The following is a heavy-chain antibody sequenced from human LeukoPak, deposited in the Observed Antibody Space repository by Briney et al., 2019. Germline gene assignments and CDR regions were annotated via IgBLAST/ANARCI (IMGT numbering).Heavy chain of an antibody. D-gene: IGHD3-10*01. CDR1: GGSISSGGYY. V-gene: IGHV4-30-2*01. J-gene: IGHJ4*02. CDR2: IYHSGST. Sequence: SETLSLTCTVSGGSISSGGYYWSWIRQPPGKGLEWIGYIYHSGSTYYNPSLKSRVTISVDRSKNQFSLKLSSVTAADTAVYYCAPLFYGSGSYYEYWGQGTLVTVSS. CDR3: APLFYGSGSYYEY.